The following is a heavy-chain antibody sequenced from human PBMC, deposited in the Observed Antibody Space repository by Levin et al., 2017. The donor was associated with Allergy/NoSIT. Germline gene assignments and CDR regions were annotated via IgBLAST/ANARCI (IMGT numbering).Heavy chain of an antibody. V-gene: IGHV3-74*01. CDR3: ARGVRYFDWDRYFDY. Sequence: GGSLRLSCAASGFTFSSYWMHWVRQAPGKGLVWVSRINSDGSSTSYADSVKGRFTISRDNAKNTLYLQMNSLRAEDTAVYYCARGVRYFDWDRYFDYWGQGTLVTVSS. D-gene: IGHD3-9*01. CDR2: INSDGSST. J-gene: IGHJ4*02. CDR1: GFTFSSYW.